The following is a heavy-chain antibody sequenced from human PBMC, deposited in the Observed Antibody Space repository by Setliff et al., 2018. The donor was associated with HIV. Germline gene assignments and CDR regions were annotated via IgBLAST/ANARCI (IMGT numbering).Heavy chain of an antibody. D-gene: IGHD5-18*01. CDR3: AKDQGGYSYGGFDY. CDR1: GFTFNDYY. V-gene: IGHV3-11*01. J-gene: IGHJ4*02. Sequence: PGGSLRLSCAVSGFTFNDYYMSWIRQAPGKGLEYISYIGGSGGTDIKYADSVKGRFTISRDNSKNTLYLQMNSLRAEDTAVYYCAKDQGGYSYGGFDYWGQGTLVTVSS. CDR2: IGGSGGTDI.